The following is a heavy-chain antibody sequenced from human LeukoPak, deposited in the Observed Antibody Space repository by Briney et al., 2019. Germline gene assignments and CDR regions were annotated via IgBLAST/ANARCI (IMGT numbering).Heavy chain of an antibody. J-gene: IGHJ4*02. Sequence: PGGFLGLSCAASGFIFSHYTMNWVRQAPGKGLEWVANINDDGSEKNYLESLKGRFTISRDNANNSVSLQMTALRAEDTAVYYCGRIFNIWGTFRNTWGQGTQVTVSS. D-gene: IGHD3-16*02. V-gene: IGHV3-7*01. CDR3: GRIFNIWGTFRNT. CDR2: INDDGSEK. CDR1: GFIFSHYT.